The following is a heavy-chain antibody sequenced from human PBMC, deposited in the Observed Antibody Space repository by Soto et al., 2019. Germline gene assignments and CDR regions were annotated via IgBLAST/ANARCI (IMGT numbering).Heavy chain of an antibody. CDR3: ARGFSAGDADWFDP. CDR1: GYTFTSYA. Sequence: ASVKVSCKASGYTFTSYAMHWVRQAPGQRLEWMGWINAGNGNTKYSQKFQGRVTITRDTSASTAYMELSSLRSEDTAVYYCARGFSAGDADWFDPWGQGTLVTDSS. D-gene: IGHD2-21*02. J-gene: IGHJ5*02. V-gene: IGHV1-3*01. CDR2: INAGNGNT.